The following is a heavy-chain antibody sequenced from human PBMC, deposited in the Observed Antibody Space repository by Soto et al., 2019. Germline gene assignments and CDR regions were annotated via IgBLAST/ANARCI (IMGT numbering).Heavy chain of an antibody. J-gene: IGHJ2*01. D-gene: IGHD5-18*01. CDR1: GYTFTSYG. Sequence: GASVKVSCKTSGYTFTSYGITWVRQAPGQRLEWMGWINAGNGNTKYSQKFQGRVTITRDTSASTAYMELSSLRSEDTAVYYCARVYVDTAMVKVRYFDLWGRGTLVTVSS. V-gene: IGHV1-3*01. CDR3: ARVYVDTAMVKVRYFDL. CDR2: INAGNGNT.